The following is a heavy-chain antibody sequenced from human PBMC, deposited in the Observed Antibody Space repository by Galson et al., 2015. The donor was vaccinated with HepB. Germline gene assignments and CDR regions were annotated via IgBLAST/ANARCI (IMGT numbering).Heavy chain of an antibody. CDR2: INWDGGST. D-gene: IGHD3-22*01. Sequence: SLRLSCAASGFTFDDYTMNWVRQAPGKGLEWVSLINWDGGSTYYADSVKGRFTISRDNSKSSLYLEMNSLTTEDTALYYCAKDMLADTSGYFLIAMDVWGQGTTVTVSS. CDR1: GFTFDDYT. CDR3: AKDMLADTSGYFLIAMDV. V-gene: IGHV3-43*01. J-gene: IGHJ6*02.